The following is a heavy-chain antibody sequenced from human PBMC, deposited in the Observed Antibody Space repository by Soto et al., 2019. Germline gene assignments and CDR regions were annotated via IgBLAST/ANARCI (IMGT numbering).Heavy chain of an antibody. CDR1: GFTFSIYA. J-gene: IGHJ4*02. D-gene: IGHD3-22*01. Sequence: PGGSLRLSCAASGFTFSIYAMSWVRQAPGKGLEWVSTISTSGGNTYYADSVKGRFTISRDKSKNTLYLQMSSLRAEDTAVYFCAKAVYYNDRSGYYYFDYWGQGTLVTVSS. V-gene: IGHV3-23*01. CDR3: AKAVYYNDRSGYYYFDY. CDR2: ISTSGGNT.